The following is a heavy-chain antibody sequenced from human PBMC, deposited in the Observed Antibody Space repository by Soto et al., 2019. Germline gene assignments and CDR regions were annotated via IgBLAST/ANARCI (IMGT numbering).Heavy chain of an antibody. CDR3: VRDHRWAFDF. Sequence: EVQLVESGGGLVQPGGSLRFPFVASGLTFSSYALNWVRQAPGKGLEWVSYISVGGGSIFYADSVKGRFTISRGDATNSLYLQMNSLRDEDTAVYYCVRDHRWAFDFWGQGTMVTVSS. D-gene: IGHD2-15*01. J-gene: IGHJ3*01. V-gene: IGHV3-48*02. CDR1: GLTFSSYA. CDR2: ISVGGGSI.